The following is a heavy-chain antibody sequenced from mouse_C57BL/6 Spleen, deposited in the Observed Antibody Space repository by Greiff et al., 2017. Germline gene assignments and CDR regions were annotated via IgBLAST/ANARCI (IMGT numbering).Heavy chain of an antibody. V-gene: IGHV1-54*01. J-gene: IGHJ2*01. CDR2: INPGSGGT. Sequence: QVQLQQSGAELVRPGTSVKVSCKASGYAFTNYLIEWVKQRPGQGLEWIGVINPGSGGTNYNEKFKGKATLTADKSSSTAYMQLSSLTSEDSAVYFCARATTVVDNFDYWGQGTTLTVSS. CDR3: ARATTVVDNFDY. CDR1: GYAFTNYL. D-gene: IGHD1-1*01.